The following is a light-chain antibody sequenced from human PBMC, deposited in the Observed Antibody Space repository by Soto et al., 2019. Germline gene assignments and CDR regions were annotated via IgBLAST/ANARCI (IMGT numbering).Light chain of an antibody. Sequence: EIVMTHSPATLSVSPCDRVTLCCRASQSISRNLAWYQQKPGQAPRLLIYGASTRATGIPAWFSGSGSGTEFTLTISSLQSEDFAVYFCQHYYNWPRTFGQGTKVDI. CDR3: QHYYNWPRT. CDR2: GAS. V-gene: IGKV3-15*01. J-gene: IGKJ1*01. CDR1: QSISRN.